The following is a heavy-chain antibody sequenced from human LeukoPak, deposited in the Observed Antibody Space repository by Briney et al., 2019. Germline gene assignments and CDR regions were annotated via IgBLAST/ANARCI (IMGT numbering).Heavy chain of an antibody. CDR1: SGSTNNFY. CDR3: ARLARLSLIRGVTGYHSMDV. J-gene: IGHJ6*03. V-gene: IGHV4-59*01. Sequence: SETLSLTCTVSSGSTNNFYWSWIRQPPGGGLEWIGYVYYTGTTNYTPSLKSRVTISIDTSKNQFSLKLSSVTAADTAVYYCARLARLSLIRGVTGYHSMDVWGKGTKVTVSS. D-gene: IGHD3-10*01. CDR2: VYYTGTT.